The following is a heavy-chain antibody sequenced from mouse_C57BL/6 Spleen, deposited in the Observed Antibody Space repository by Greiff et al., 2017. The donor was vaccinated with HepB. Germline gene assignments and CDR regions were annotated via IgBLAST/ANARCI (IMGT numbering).Heavy chain of an antibody. CDR1: GFSFNTYA. D-gene: IGHD3-2*02. V-gene: IGHV10-1*01. CDR2: IRSKSNNYAT. Sequence: EVKLMESGGGLVQPKGSLKLSCAASGFSFNTYAMNWVRQAPGKGLEWVARIRSKSNNYATYYADSVKDRFTISRDDSESMLYLQMNNLKTEDTAMYYCVTSDSSGYGFAYWGQGTLVTVSA. J-gene: IGHJ3*01. CDR3: VTSDSSGYGFAY.